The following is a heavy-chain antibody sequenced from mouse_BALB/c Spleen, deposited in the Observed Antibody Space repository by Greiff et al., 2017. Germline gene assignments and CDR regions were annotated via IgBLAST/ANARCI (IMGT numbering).Heavy chain of an antibody. D-gene: IGHD1-1*01. Sequence: VQLQQSGPELVKPGASVRISCKASGYTFTSYYIHWVKQRPGQGLEWIGWIYPGNVNTKYNEKFKGKATLTADKSSSTAYMQLSSLTSEDSAVYFCAREGPPYGRAMDDWGQGTSVTVSS. CDR1: GYTFTSYY. CDR3: AREGPPYGRAMDD. J-gene: IGHJ4*01. V-gene: IGHV1S56*01. CDR2: IYPGNVNT.